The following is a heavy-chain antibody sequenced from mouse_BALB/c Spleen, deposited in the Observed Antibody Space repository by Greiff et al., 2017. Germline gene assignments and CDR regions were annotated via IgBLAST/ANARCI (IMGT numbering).Heavy chain of an antibody. D-gene: IGHD5-1-1*01. J-gene: IGHJ4*01. Sequence: QVQLKESGPGLVAPSQSLSITCTVSGFSLTSYGVHWVRQPPGKGLEWLGVIWAGGSTNYNSALMSRLSISKDNSKSQVFLKMNSLQTDDTAMYYCARNTPGRAMDYWGQGTSVTVSS. CDR3: ARNTPGRAMDY. CDR2: IWAGGST. V-gene: IGHV2-9*02. CDR1: GFSLTSYG.